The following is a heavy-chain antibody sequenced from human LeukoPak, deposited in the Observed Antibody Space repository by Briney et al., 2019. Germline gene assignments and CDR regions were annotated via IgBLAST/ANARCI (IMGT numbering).Heavy chain of an antibody. CDR1: GGSISSYY. D-gene: IGHD4-17*01. CDR2: IYYSGST. V-gene: IGHV4-59*08. Sequence: SETLSLTCTVSGGSISSYYWSWIRQPPGKGLEWIGYIYYSGSTNYNPSLKSRVTISVDTSKNQFSLKLSSVTAADTAVYYCARTSTVTTILLDYWGQGTLVTVSP. J-gene: IGHJ4*02. CDR3: ARTSTVTTILLDY.